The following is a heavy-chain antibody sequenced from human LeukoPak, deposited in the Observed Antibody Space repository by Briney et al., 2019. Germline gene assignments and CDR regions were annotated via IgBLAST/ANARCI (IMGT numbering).Heavy chain of an antibody. J-gene: IGHJ4*02. Sequence: GESLKISCKGSGYSFTSYWIGWVRQMPGKGLEWMGIIHPGDSDTRYSPSFQGQVTISADKSISTAYLQWSSLKASDTAMYYCASGVSGYSYGYCFDYWGQGTLVTVSS. CDR2: IHPGDSDT. CDR1: GYSFTSYW. CDR3: ASGVSGYSYGYCFDY. V-gene: IGHV5-51*01. D-gene: IGHD5-18*01.